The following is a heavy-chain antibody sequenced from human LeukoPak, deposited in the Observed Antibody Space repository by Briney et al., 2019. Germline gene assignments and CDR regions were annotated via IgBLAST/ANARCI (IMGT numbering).Heavy chain of an antibody. D-gene: IGHD3-10*01. CDR3: ARTKDYYGSGSYYNMPDY. CDR2: IYPGDSDT. J-gene: IGHJ4*02. CDR1: GYSFTSYW. V-gene: IGHV5-51*01. Sequence: GESLKISCKGSGYSFTSYWIGWVRQTPGKGLEWMGIIYPGDSDTRYSPSFQGQVTISADKSISTAYLQWSSLKASDTAMYYCARTKDYYGSGSYYNMPDYWGQGTLVTVSS.